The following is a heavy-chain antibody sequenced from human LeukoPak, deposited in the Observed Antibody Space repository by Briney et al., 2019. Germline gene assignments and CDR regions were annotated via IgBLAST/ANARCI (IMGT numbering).Heavy chain of an antibody. J-gene: IGHJ4*02. V-gene: IGHV4-34*01. Sequence: SETLSLTCAVSGGSFSGYYWTWIRQPPGKGLEWIGEINHSGNANYNPSLKSRVTISLDMSENHFSPKLTSVTAADTAVYYCARGPLSGSGRSGYWGQGTLVTVSS. CDR1: GGSFSGYY. D-gene: IGHD2-15*01. CDR3: ARGPLSGSGRSGY. CDR2: INHSGNA.